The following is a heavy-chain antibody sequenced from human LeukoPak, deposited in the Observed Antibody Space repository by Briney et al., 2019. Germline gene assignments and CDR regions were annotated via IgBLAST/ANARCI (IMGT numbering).Heavy chain of an antibody. Sequence: PSQTLSLTCIVSGGSISSGDYYWSWIRQPPGKGLEWIGYIYYSGSTYYNPSLKSRVTISVDTSKNQFSLKLSSVTAADTAVYYCARELLWGYYYDSSGYYSDGYFQHWGQGTLVTVSS. CDR3: ARELLWGYYYDSSGYYSDGYFQH. V-gene: IGHV4-30-4*01. CDR1: GGSISSGDYY. CDR2: IYYSGST. J-gene: IGHJ1*01. D-gene: IGHD3-22*01.